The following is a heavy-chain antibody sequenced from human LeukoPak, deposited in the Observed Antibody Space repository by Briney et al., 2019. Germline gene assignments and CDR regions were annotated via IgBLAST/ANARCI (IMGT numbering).Heavy chain of an antibody. V-gene: IGHV3-23*01. CDR1: GFTFSTYA. CDR2: IRGSGTET. CDR3: VKAPHFDFRTGYHNYFDP. J-gene: IGHJ5*02. Sequence: PGGSLRLSCAASGFTFSTYAMAWVRQGPGKGLEWVSGIRGSGTETYYADSVKGRFIISRDNSKDTLFLQADNVRVEDTATYYCVKAPHFDFRTGYHNYFDPWGQGTLVTVSS. D-gene: IGHD3/OR15-3a*01.